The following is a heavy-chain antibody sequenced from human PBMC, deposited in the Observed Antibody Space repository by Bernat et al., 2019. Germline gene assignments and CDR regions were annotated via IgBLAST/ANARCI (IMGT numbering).Heavy chain of an antibody. V-gene: IGHV3-74*01. CDR1: GFTFISYW. CDR2: INSDGSST. D-gene: IGHD3-16*02. CDR3: ARGGNYDYIWGSYRPAEYFQH. Sequence: EVQLVESGGGLVQPGGSLRLSCAASGFTFISYWMHWVRQAPGKGLVWVSRINSDGSSTSYADSVKGRFTISRDNAKNTLYLQMNSLRGEDTAVYYCARGGNYDYIWGSYRPAEYFQHWGQGTLVTVSS. J-gene: IGHJ1*01.